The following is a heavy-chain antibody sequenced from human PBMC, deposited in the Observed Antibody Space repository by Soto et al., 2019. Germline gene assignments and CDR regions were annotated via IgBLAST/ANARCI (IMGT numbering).Heavy chain of an antibody. D-gene: IGHD2-21*01. CDR1: GGSVSGVDYF. CDR2: IYYTGTT. V-gene: IGHV4-30-4*01. J-gene: IGHJ5*02. Sequence: SETLSLTCTVSGGSVSGVDYFWSWIRQSPGKGLEWIGYIYYTGTTHLNPSLKSRLTMAVDTSKNEFSLKLTSVRAADMAVYFCAREERKGIISWFDPWGQGTPVTVSS. CDR3: AREERKGIISWFDP.